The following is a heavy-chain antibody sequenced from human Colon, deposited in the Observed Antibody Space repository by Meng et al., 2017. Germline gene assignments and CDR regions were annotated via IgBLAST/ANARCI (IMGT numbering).Heavy chain of an antibody. Sequence: SETLSLTCNVSGASISTTTYYWGFIRQPPGKGLEWIGNIYYNGVAYSKPSLKGRVTISVDTSKNQFSLRLSSVTATDTAVYYWAEERGGRTISWGQGTLVTVSS. CDR1: GASISTTTYY. J-gene: IGHJ5*02. V-gene: IGHV4-39*07. CDR3: AEERGGRTIS. D-gene: IGHD3-10*01. CDR2: IYYNGVA.